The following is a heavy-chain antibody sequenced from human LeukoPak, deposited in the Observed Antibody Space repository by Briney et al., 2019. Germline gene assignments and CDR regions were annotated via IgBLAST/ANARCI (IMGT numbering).Heavy chain of an antibody. V-gene: IGHV4-38-2*02. D-gene: IGHD3-16*01. Sequence: KYLETLSLTCTVSGYSISSGYYWGWIRQPPGKGLEWIGSIYHSGSTNYNPSLKSRVTISVDTSKNQFSLKLSSVTAADTAVYYCARDLSNYDYVWGSYAPDAFDIWGQGTMVTVSS. CDR3: ARDLSNYDYVWGSYAPDAFDI. CDR2: IYHSGST. CDR1: GYSISSGYY. J-gene: IGHJ3*02.